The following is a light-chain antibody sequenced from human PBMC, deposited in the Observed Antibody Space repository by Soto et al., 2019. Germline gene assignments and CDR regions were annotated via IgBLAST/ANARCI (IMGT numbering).Light chain of an antibody. CDR2: AAS. J-gene: IGKJ2*01. CDR3: QQYDDWPPMYP. Sequence: EIVVTQSPATLSVSPWERATLSCMAIQSVSSNLAWYQQKPGRAPRLLIYAASTRATGVPARFSGSGSGTEFTLTISSLQSEDCAVYYCQQYDDWPPMYPVGQGTKVDI. V-gene: IGKV3-15*01. CDR1: QSVSSN.